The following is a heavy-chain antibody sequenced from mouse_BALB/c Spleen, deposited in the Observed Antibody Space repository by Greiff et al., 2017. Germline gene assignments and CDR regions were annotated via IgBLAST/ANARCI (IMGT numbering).Heavy chain of an antibody. CDR1: GYSITSDYA. D-gene: IGHD2-1*01. Sequence: VQLKESGPGLVKPSQSLSLTCTVTGYSITSDYAWNWIRQFPGNKLEWMGYISYSGSTSYNPSLKSRISITRDTSKNQFFLQLNSVTTEDTATYDCAIYGNSYYYAMDYWGQGTSVTVSS. CDR3: AIYGNSYYYAMDY. CDR2: ISYSGST. J-gene: IGHJ4*01. V-gene: IGHV3-2*02.